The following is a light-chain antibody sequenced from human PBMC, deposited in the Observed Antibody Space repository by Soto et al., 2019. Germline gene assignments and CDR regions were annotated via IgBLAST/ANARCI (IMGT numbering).Light chain of an antibody. J-gene: IGKJ5*01. CDR1: QVISTS. V-gene: IGKV1-9*01. CDR3: KTLIDSPIK. Sequence: DIQLTQSPSFLSPSIGESVTITCRASQVISTSLAWYQVKPGKAPKLLIYAASTLESGVPSRFSANVYGNDFSITTTSLQPEDFATYYRKTLIDSPIKFGQGTRLESK. CDR2: AAS.